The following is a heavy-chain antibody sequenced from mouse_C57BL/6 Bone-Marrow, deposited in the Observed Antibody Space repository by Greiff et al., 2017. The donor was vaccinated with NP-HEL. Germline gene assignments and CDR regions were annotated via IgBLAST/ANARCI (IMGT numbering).Heavy chain of an antibody. CDR1: GYTFTSYW. Sequence: QVQLKQPGAELVKPGASVKMSCKASGYTFTSYWITWVKQRPGQGLEWIGDIYPGSGSTNYNEKFKSKATLTVDTSSSTAYMQLSSLTSEDSAVYDCARKLTGTVYYYAMDYWGQGTSVTVSS. CDR2: IYPGSGST. D-gene: IGHD4-1*01. CDR3: ARKLTGTVYYYAMDY. J-gene: IGHJ4*01. V-gene: IGHV1-55*01.